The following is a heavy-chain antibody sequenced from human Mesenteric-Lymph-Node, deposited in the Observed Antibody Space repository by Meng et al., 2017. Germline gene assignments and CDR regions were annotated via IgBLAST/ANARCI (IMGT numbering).Heavy chain of an antibody. J-gene: IGHJ6*02. CDR3: ARDRGVAATPVGHYYYGMDV. CDR1: GFTFSSYA. D-gene: IGHD2-15*01. V-gene: IGHV3-30*01. Sequence: GESLKISCAASGFTFSSYAMHWVRQAPGKGLEWVAVISYDGSNKYYADSVKGRFTISRDNSKNTLYLQMNSLRAEDTAVYYCARDRGVAATPVGHYYYGMDVWGQGTTVTVSS. CDR2: ISYDGSNK.